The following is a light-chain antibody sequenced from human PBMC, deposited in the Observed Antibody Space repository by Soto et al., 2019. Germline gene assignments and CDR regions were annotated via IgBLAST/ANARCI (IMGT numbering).Light chain of an antibody. J-gene: IGKJ5*01. CDR2: GAS. CDR3: QQYNNWPPIT. V-gene: IGKV3-15*01. CDR1: QSAGNF. Sequence: EIVLTQSPATLSLSAGERATLSCRASQSAGNFLAWYQQKPGQAPRLLIYGASTRATGIPARFSGSGSGTEFTLTISSLQSEDFAVYYCQQYNNWPPITFGQGTLLEVK.